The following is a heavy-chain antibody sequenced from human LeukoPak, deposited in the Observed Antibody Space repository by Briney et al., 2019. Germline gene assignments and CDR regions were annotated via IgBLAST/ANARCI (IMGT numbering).Heavy chain of an antibody. CDR1: GDSVSSNSAA. J-gene: IGHJ6*02. D-gene: IGHD3-10*01. V-gene: IGHV6-1*01. CDR3: TRQMYYYISGTYYSSLDV. CDR2: TYYRSKWYN. Sequence: SQTLSLTCAISGDSVSSNSAAWNWIRQSPSRGLEWLGRTYYRSKWYNEYAVSVKSRITINPDTSKNQFSLQLNSVTPEDTAVYYCTRQMYYYISGTYYSSLDVWGQGTTVIVSS.